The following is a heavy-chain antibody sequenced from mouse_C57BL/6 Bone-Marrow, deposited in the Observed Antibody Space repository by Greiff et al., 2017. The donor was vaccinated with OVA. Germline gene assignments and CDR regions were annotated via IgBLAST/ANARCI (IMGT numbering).Heavy chain of an antibody. V-gene: IGHV1-81*01. CDR3: AREGNSLNYFDY. J-gene: IGHJ2*01. CDR2: IYPRSGNT. CDR1: GYTFTRYR. Sequence: VQLQQSGAELARPGAYVKLSCKASGYTFTRYRLSWVKQRTGQGLEWIGEIYPRSGNTYYNEKFKGKATLTADKSSSTAYMELRSLTSEDSAVYFCAREGNSLNYFDYWGQGTTLTVSS.